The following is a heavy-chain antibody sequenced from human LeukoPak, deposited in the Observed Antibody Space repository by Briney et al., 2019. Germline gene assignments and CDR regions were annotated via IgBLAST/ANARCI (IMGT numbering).Heavy chain of an antibody. CDR2: IYYSGST. J-gene: IGHJ4*02. CDR1: GGSISSYY. CDR3: ARRSFSDY. Sequence: PSETLSLTCTVSGGSISSYYWSWIRQPPGKGLEWIGYIYYSGSTNYNPSLESRVTISVDTSKNQFSLKLSSVTAADTAVYYCARRSFSDYWGQGTLVTVSS. V-gene: IGHV4-59*01. D-gene: IGHD6-13*01.